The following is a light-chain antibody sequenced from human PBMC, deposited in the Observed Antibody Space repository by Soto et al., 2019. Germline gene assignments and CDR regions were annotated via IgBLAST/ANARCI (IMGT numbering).Light chain of an antibody. CDR1: SSNIGSNY. CDR2: SNN. CDR3: AAWDDSLSGLWV. J-gene: IGLJ3*02. V-gene: IGLV1-47*02. Sequence: LTQPPSASGTPGQRVTISCSGSSSNIGSNYVYWYQHLPGTAPKLIIFSNNERPSGVPDRFSGSKSGTSASLAISGLRSEDEADYYCAAWDDSLSGLWVFGGGTQLTVL.